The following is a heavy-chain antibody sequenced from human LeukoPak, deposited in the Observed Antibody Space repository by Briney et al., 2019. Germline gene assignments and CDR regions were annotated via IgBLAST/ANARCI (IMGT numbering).Heavy chain of an antibody. V-gene: IGHV1-2*02. D-gene: IGHD6-19*01. CDR1: GYTFTGYY. Sequence: EASVKVSCKASGYTFTGYYMHWVRQAPGQGLEWMGWINPNSGDTNYAQKFQGRVTMTRDTSISTAYMELSRLRSDDTAVYYCARDYEVAGAFDYWGQGTLVTVSS. CDR2: INPNSGDT. J-gene: IGHJ4*02. CDR3: ARDYEVAGAFDY.